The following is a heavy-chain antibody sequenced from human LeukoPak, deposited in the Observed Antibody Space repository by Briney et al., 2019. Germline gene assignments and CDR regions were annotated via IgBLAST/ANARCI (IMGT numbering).Heavy chain of an antibody. Sequence: GASVKVSCKASGYTFTGYYMHWVRQAPGQGPEWMGWINPNSGGTNYAQKFQGRVTMTRDTSISTAYMELSGLRSDDTAVYYCERFPFYCSGGSCGFDSWGQGTLVTVSS. CDR2: INPNSGGT. V-gene: IGHV1-2*02. CDR3: ERFPFYCSGGSCGFDS. J-gene: IGHJ4*02. D-gene: IGHD2-15*01. CDR1: GYTFTGYY.